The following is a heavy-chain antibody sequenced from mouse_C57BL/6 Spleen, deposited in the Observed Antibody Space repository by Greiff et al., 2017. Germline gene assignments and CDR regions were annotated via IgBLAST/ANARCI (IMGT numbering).Heavy chain of an antibody. CDR2: IYPGDGDT. CDR1: GYAFSSSW. D-gene: IGHD3-2*02. CDR3: ARPVDSSGDFDY. V-gene: IGHV1-82*01. J-gene: IGHJ2*01. Sequence: QVQLQQSGPELVKPGASVKISCKASGYAFSSSWMNWVKQRPGKGLEWIGRIYPGDGDTNYNGKFKGKATLTADKSSSTAYMQLSSLTSEDSAVYFCARPVDSSGDFDYWGQGTTLTVSS.